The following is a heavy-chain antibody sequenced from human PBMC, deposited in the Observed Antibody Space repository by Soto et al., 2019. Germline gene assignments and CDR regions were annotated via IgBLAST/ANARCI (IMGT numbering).Heavy chain of an antibody. V-gene: IGHV4-61*01. Sequence: QVQLQESGPGLVKPSETLSLTCTVSGGSVSSGSYYWSWIRQPPGKGLEWIGYIYYSGSTKYNPSLKSRVTISVDTSKNQFSLKLSSVTAADTAVYYCAREFPISSGWSLGFDYWGQGTLVTVSS. CDR2: IYYSGST. CDR3: AREFPISSGWSLGFDY. D-gene: IGHD6-19*01. CDR1: GGSVSSGSYY. J-gene: IGHJ4*02.